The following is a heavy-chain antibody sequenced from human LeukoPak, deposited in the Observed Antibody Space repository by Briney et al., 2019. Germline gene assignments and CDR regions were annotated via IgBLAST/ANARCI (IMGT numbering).Heavy chain of an antibody. CDR1: GFTFSSYG. D-gene: IGHD5-18*01. J-gene: IGHJ4*02. V-gene: IGHV3-30*18. CDR3: AKVGRGYSYGYFDY. Sequence: GGSLRLSCAASGFTFSSYGMHWVRQAPGKGLEWVAVISYDGSNKYYADSVKGRFTISRDNSKNTLYLQMNSLRAEDTAVYYCAKVGRGYSYGYFDYWGQGTLVTVSS. CDR2: ISYDGSNK.